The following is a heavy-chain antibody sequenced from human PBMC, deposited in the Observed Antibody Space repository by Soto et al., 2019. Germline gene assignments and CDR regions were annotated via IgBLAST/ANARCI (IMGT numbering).Heavy chain of an antibody. CDR1: GFTFSDYY. D-gene: IGHD4-17*01. Sequence: QVQLVESGGGLVKPGGSLRLSCAASGFTFSDYYWSWIRQPPGKGLEWVYYISSRGSTIYNADSGTGRFTIARDNAKNSLYLQMNSLRAEDTAVYYCARHLPMATVTQPFDYWGQGTLVTVSS. CDR3: ARHLPMATVTQPFDY. V-gene: IGHV3-11*01. J-gene: IGHJ4*02. CDR2: ISSRGSTI.